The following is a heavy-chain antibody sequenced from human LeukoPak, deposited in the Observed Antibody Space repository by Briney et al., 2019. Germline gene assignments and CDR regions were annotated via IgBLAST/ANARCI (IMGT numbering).Heavy chain of an antibody. J-gene: IGHJ1*01. CDR1: GFTFSSYK. D-gene: IGHD1-26*01. CDR3: VDSGSSIDEEYFQH. Sequence: TGGSPRLSCAASGFTFSSYKMNWVRQAPGKGLEWVSYISHSGHIKYYADSVQGRFTISRDNTKNSLYLQMESLRAEDTAIYYYVDSGSSIDEEYFQHWGPGTLVTVSS. V-gene: IGHV3-48*03. CDR2: ISHSGHIK.